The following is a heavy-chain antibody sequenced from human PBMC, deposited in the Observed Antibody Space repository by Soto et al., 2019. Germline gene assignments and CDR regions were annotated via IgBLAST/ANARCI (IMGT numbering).Heavy chain of an antibody. Sequence: GGSLRLSCTASGFTFGDYAMSWFRQAPGKGLEWVGFIRSKAYGGTTEYAASVKGRFTISRDDSKSIAYLQMNSLKTEDTAVYYCTRVDYGDYLSWYFDLWGRGTLVTVSS. CDR3: TRVDYGDYLSWYFDL. CDR2: IRSKAYGGTT. D-gene: IGHD4-17*01. V-gene: IGHV3-49*03. CDR1: GFTFGDYA. J-gene: IGHJ2*01.